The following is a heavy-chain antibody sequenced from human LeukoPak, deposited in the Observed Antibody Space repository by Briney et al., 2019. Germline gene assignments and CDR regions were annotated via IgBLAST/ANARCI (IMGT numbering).Heavy chain of an antibody. CDR3: ARHLNYGGNSDGMDV. J-gene: IGHJ6*02. Sequence: GESLKISCKGSGYSFTSYWIAWVRQMPGKGLEWMGIIYPGVSDTRYSPSLQGQVTISADKSISTALLQWSSLRASDTAMYYCARHLNYGGNSDGMDVWGQGTTVTVSS. CDR2: IYPGVSDT. CDR1: GYSFTSYW. V-gene: IGHV5-51*01. D-gene: IGHD4-23*01.